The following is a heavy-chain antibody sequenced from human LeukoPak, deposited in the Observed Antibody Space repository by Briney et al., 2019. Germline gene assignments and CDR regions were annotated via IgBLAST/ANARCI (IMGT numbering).Heavy chain of an antibody. CDR3: AKDIAGSASGWYVSY. CDR1: GFTFSSYG. D-gene: IGHD6-19*01. V-gene: IGHV3-30*18. J-gene: IGHJ4*02. Sequence: GGSLRLSCAASGFTFSSYGMHWVRQAPGKGLEWVAVISYDGSNKYYADSVKGRFTISRDNSKNTLYLQMNSLRAEGTAVYYCAKDIAGSASGWYVSYWGQGTLVTVSS. CDR2: ISYDGSNK.